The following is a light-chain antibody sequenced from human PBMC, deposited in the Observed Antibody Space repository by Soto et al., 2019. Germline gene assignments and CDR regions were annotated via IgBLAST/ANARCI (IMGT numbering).Light chain of an antibody. J-gene: IGKJ3*01. Sequence: DIQMTQSPSSLSASVGDRVTITCRASQGIRNDLGWYQQMPGKAPKRLIYAASSLQSGVPSRFRGSGSWKELTLTTSSLQPEDFETHYSLQHNTYPFPVGPGTKVDIK. CDR2: AAS. V-gene: IGKV1-17*01. CDR1: QGIRND. CDR3: LQHNTYPFP.